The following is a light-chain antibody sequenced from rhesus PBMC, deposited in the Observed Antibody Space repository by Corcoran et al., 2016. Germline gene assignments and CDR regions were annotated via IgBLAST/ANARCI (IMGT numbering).Light chain of an antibody. CDR1: QSVSTF. V-gene: IGKV3S9*01. CDR2: GAS. CDR3: QQYNTWKT. Sequence: DIVMTQSPATLSLSPGERATLSCRASQSVSTFLAWYQQKPKHAPRLLIYGASSRATGIPDRFSGSGSGTDFTLIISSLEPEDVGVYYCQQYNTWKTFGQGTKVEIK. J-gene: IGKJ1*01.